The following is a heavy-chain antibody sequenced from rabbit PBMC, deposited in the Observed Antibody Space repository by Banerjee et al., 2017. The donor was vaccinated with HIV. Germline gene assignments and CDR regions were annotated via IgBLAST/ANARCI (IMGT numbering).Heavy chain of an antibody. Sequence: QEQLVESGGGLVQPEGSLTLSCTASGFSFSSSDYMCWVRQAPGKGLEWIACIAGSSGGFTYSATWAKGRFTCSKTSSTTVTLQMTSLTVADTATYFCARDTGSSFSTYGMDLWGPGTLVTVS. V-gene: IGHV1S45*01. CDR1: GFSFSSSDY. J-gene: IGHJ6*01. CDR2: IAGSSGGFT. D-gene: IGHD8-1*01. CDR3: ARDTGSSFSTYGMDL.